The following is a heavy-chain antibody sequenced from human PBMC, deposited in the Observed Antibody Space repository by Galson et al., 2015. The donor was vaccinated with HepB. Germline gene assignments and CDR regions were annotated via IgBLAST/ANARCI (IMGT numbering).Heavy chain of an antibody. CDR1: GFTFSGYW. J-gene: IGHJ3*02. CDR2: IKSDGSST. V-gene: IGHV3-74*03. CDR3: ARQYCNSISCYTSAFDI. Sequence: SLRLSCAASGFTFSGYWMHWVRQAPGKGLVWVSRIKSDGSSTTYADSVKGRFTISRDNAKNTLYLQMNSLTAEDTAVYYCARQYCNSISCYTSAFDIWGQGTMVTVSS. D-gene: IGHD2-2*02.